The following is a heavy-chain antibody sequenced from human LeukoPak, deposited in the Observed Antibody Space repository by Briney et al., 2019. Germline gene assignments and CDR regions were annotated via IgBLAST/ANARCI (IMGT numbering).Heavy chain of an antibody. CDR3: AREDVVTSRAKVDY. CDR2: IFPIIGIA. CDR1: GGTFRNYG. V-gene: IGHV1-69*05. Sequence: SVKVSCKASGGTFRNYGISWVRQAPGQGLEWMGGIFPIIGIAKYAQKFQGRATITTDEIMSTAYMELSSLRSEDTAVYYCAREDVVTSRAKVDYWGQGTQVTVSS. J-gene: IGHJ4*02. D-gene: IGHD3-22*01.